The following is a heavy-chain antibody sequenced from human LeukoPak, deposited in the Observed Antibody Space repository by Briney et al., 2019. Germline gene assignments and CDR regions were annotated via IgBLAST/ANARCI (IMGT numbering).Heavy chain of an antibody. CDR2: IYYSGST. CDR3: AGYEYSSTNFDY. Sequence: SQTLSLTCTVSGGSISSGDYYWSWIRQPPGKGLEWIVYIYYSGSTYYNPSLKSRVTISVATSKHQFSLKLSSVTAADTAVYYCAGYEYSSTNFDYWGQGTLVTVSS. D-gene: IGHD6-6*01. J-gene: IGHJ4*02. V-gene: IGHV4-30-4*08. CDR1: GGSISSGDYY.